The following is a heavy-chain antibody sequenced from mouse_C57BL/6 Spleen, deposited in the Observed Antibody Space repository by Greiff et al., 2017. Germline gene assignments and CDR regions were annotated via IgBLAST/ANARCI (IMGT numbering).Heavy chain of an antibody. V-gene: IGHV1-61*01. CDR3: ARYDYSNPFAY. J-gene: IGHJ3*01. CDR2: IYPSDSET. D-gene: IGHD2-5*01. Sequence: VQLQQPGAELVRPGSSVKLSCKASGYTFTSYWMDWVKQRPGQGLDWIGNIYPSDSETNYNQKFKDKATLTVDKSSSTAYMQLSSLTSEDSAVYYCARYDYSNPFAYWGQGTLVTVSA. CDR1: GYTFTSYW.